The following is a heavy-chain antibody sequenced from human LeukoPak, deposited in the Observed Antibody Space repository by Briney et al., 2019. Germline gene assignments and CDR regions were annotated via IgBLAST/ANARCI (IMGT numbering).Heavy chain of an antibody. CDR1: GGSISNYY. CDR2: IYYSGST. CDR3: ARGVHRHSSSWYSAFFDY. V-gene: IGHV4-59*01. Sequence: PSETLSLTCTVSGGSISNYYWSWIRQPPGKGLEWIGYIYYSGSTNYNPSLKSRVTISVDASKNQFSLKLSSVTAADTAVYYCARGVHRHSSSWYSAFFDYWGQGTLVTVSS. J-gene: IGHJ4*02. D-gene: IGHD6-13*01.